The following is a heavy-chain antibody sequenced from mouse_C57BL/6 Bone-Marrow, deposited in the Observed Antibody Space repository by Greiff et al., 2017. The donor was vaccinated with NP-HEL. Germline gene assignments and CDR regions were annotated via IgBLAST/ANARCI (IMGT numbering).Heavy chain of an antibody. CDR2: INPNYGTT. CDR1: GYSFTDYN. J-gene: IGHJ2*01. D-gene: IGHD1-1*01. V-gene: IGHV1-39*01. Sequence: LVESGPELVKPGASVKISCKASGYSFTDYNMNWVKQSNGKSLEWIGVINPNYGTTSYNQKFKGKATLTVDQSSSTAYMQLNSLTSVDSAVYYCARSTTVVARGYFAYWGQGTTLTVSS. CDR3: ARSTTVVARGYFAY.